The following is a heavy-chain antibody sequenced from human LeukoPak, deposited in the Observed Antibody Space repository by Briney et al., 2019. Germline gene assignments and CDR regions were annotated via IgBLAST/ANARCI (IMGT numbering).Heavy chain of an antibody. V-gene: IGHV3-30*03. CDR3: ARDVDYYYGMDV. CDR1: GFTFSSYA. CDR2: ISSDESER. J-gene: IGHJ6*02. Sequence: GGSLRLSCAASGFTFSSYAMCWVRQAPGKGLEWVAVISSDESERYYADSVKRRFTISRDNSKNTPYLQMNSLRAEDTAAYYCARDVDYYYGMDVWGQGTTVTVSS.